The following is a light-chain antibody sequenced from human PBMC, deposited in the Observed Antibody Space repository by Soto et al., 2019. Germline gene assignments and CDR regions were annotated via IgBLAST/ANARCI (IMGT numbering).Light chain of an antibody. V-gene: IGKV4-1*01. CDR2: WAS. Sequence: DIVMTQSPDSLAVSLGERATINCKSSQSVLFSSNNKNYLAWYQQKPGQPPKLLIYWASTRESGVPNRFSGSGSGTDFTLNISSLQAEDGAVYYCQQSYSTPITFGQGTRLEIK. J-gene: IGKJ5*01. CDR3: QQSYSTPIT. CDR1: QSVLFSSNNKNY.